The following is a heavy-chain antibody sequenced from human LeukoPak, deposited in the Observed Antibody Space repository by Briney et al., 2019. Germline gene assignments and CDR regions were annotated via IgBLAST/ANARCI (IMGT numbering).Heavy chain of an antibody. Sequence: GGSLRLSCAASGFTLTSYEMNWVRLAPGKGLEWISYISRTGNSIYYADSVKGRFTVSRDSAKNSLYLQMNSLRAEDTAVYYCARGPYSSNWYVDYWGQGILVTVAS. J-gene: IGHJ4*02. V-gene: IGHV3-48*03. CDR1: GFTLTSYE. CDR3: ARGPYSSNWYVDY. D-gene: IGHD6-13*01. CDR2: ISRTGNSI.